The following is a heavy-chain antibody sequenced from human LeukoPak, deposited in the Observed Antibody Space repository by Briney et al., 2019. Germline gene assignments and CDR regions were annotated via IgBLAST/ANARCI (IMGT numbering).Heavy chain of an antibody. CDR1: GFTFDDYG. CDR2: INWNGGST. Sequence: SGGSLRLSCAASGFTFDDYGMSWVRQAPGKGLEWVSGINWNGGSTGYADSVKGRFTISRDNAKNSLYLQMNSLRAEDTALYYCARSSGRDDYGDSGNWFDPWGQGTLVTVSS. CDR3: ARSSGRDDYGDSGNWFDP. J-gene: IGHJ5*02. V-gene: IGHV3-20*04. D-gene: IGHD4-17*01.